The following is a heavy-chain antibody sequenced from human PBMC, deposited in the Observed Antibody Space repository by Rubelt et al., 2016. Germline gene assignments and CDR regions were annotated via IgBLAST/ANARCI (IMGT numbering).Heavy chain of an antibody. CDR2: INSDGSST. CDR3: AAQSGYNFWSGYYPFDY. V-gene: IGHV3-74*01. J-gene: IGHJ4*02. Sequence: PGEGLVWVSRINSDGSSTSYADSVKGRFTISRDNAKNTLYLQMNSLRAEDTAVYYCAAQSGYNFWSGYYPFDYWGLGTLVTVSS. D-gene: IGHD3-3*01.